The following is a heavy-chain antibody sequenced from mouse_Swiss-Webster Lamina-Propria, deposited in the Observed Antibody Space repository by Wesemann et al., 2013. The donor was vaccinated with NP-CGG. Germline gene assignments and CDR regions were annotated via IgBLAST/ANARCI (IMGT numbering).Heavy chain of an antibody. Sequence: EVQLVESGGDLVKPGGSLKLSCAASGFTFSSYGMSWVRQTPDKRLEWVATITSGGSYIYYPDSVKGRFTISRDNAKNTLYLQMSSLKSEDTAMYYCARQLGRFAYWGQGTLVTVSA. D-gene: IGHD4-1*01. CDR3: ARQLGRFAY. CDR2: ITSGGSYI. J-gene: IGHJ3*01. CDR1: GFTFSSYG. V-gene: IGHV5-6*01.